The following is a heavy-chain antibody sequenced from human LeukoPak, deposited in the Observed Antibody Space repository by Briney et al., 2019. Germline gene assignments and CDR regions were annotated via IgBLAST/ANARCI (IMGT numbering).Heavy chain of an antibody. J-gene: IGHJ3*02. CDR3: ARGPRLDSSGWYYGAFDI. Sequence: ASVKVSCKASGYTFTGYYIHWVRQAPGQGLEWMGRINPNSGGADYAQKFQGRVSMTRDTSISTAYMELSSLRSDDTAVYYCARGPRLDSSGWYYGAFDIGGQGTMVTVS. CDR2: INPNSGGA. V-gene: IGHV1-2*06. D-gene: IGHD6-19*01. CDR1: GYTFTGYY.